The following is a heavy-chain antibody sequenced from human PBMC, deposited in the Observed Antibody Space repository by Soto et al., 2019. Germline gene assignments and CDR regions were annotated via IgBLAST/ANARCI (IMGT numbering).Heavy chain of an antibody. CDR3: ANRLLPSSSWYFYSF. Sequence: GGSLRLSCAASGFTFSSYAMSWVRQAPGKGLEWVSAISGSGGSTYYADSVKGRFTISRDNSKNTLYLQMNSLRAEDTTVYYCANRLLPSSSWYFYSFWGQGTLVTVSS. CDR2: ISGSGGST. D-gene: IGHD6-13*01. J-gene: IGHJ4*02. CDR1: GFTFSSYA. V-gene: IGHV3-23*01.